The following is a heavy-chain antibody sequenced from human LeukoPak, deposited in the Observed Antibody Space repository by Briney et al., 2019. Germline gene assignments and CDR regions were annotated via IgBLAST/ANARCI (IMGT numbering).Heavy chain of an antibody. CDR2: ISGSGGST. J-gene: IGHJ6*02. CDR3: AKDRVDTAMGYYYYYGMDV. Sequence: QPGGSLRLSCAASGFTFSSYAMSWVRQAPGKGLEWVSAISGSGGSTYYADSVKGRFTISRDNSKNTLYLQMNSLRAEDTAVYYCAKDRVDTAMGYYYYYGMDVWGQGTTVTVSS. V-gene: IGHV3-23*01. CDR1: GFTFSSYA. D-gene: IGHD5-18*01.